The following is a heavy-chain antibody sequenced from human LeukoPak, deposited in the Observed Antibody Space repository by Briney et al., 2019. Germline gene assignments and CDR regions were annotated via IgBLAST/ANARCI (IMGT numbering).Heavy chain of an antibody. Sequence: PGGSLRLSCAVSGFTFSSYEMNWVRQAPGKGLDWVSYISSSGSTIYYADSVKGRFTISRDNAKKSLYLQMNSLRAEDTAVYYCARARLTDYVWGRRTFDIWGQGTMVTISS. CDR1: GFTFSSYE. J-gene: IGHJ3*02. D-gene: IGHD3-16*01. V-gene: IGHV3-48*03. CDR2: ISSSGSTI. CDR3: ARARLTDYVWGRRTFDI.